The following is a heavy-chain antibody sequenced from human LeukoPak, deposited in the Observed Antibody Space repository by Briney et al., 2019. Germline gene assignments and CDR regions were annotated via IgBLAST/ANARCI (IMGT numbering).Heavy chain of an antibody. J-gene: IGHJ4*02. V-gene: IGHV4-59*08. CDR3: TRGRYFYDSSGYAY. CDR1: GGSMTNYY. Sequence: SETLSLTCTVSGGSMTNYYWSWIRQPPGKGLEWIGYIYYSGSTNYNPSLKGRVTMSVDTSKKQFSLKLSSVTAADTAVYYCTRGRYFYDSSGYAYWGQGTLVSVSS. D-gene: IGHD3-22*01. CDR2: IYYSGST.